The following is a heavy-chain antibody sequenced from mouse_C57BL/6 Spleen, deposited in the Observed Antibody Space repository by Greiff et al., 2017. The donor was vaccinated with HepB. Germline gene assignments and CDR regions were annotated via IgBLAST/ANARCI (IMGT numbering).Heavy chain of an antibody. J-gene: IGHJ2*01. D-gene: IGHD1-1*01. CDR1: GYAFSSYW. CDR3: AREGSSLDYFDY. V-gene: IGHV1-80*01. Sequence: QVQLQQSGAELVKPGASVKISCKASGYAFSSYWMNWVKQRPGKGLEWIGQIYPGDGDTNYNGKFKGKATLTADKSSSTAYMQLSSLTSEDSAVYFCAREGSSLDYFDYWGQGTTLTVSS. CDR2: IYPGDGDT.